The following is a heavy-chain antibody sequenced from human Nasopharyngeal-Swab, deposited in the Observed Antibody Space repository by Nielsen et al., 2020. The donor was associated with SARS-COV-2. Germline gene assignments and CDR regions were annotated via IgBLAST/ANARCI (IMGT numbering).Heavy chain of an antibody. V-gene: IGHV3-30*04. J-gene: IGHJ4*02. D-gene: IGHD6-19*01. CDR1: GLMFSNDV. CDR3: ARPQYSSGWSASGY. Sequence: GGSLRLSCAASGLMFSNDVVHWVRQAPGKGLEWVAAISHDGRGKYYADSVKGRSTISRDNSQSTVFLQMSSLRAEDTAVYYCARPQYSSGWSASGYWGQGTLVTVSS. CDR2: ISHDGRGK.